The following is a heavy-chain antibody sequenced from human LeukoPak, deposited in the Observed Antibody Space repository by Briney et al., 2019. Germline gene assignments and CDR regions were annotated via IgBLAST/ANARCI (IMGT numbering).Heavy chain of an antibody. Sequence: GGSLRLSCAASGFTFSSYAMSWVRQAPGKGLEWVSAISGSGDSTYYADSVKGRFTISRDNSKNTLYLQMNSLRAEDTAVYYCAKDGEQQRVCGYFDYWGQGTLVTVSS. V-gene: IGHV3-23*01. J-gene: IGHJ4*02. D-gene: IGHD6-13*01. CDR1: GFTFSSYA. CDR3: AKDGEQQRVCGYFDY. CDR2: ISGSGDST.